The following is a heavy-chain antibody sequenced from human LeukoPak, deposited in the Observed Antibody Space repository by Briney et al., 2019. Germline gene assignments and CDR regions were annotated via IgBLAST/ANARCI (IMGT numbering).Heavy chain of an antibody. V-gene: IGHV3-23*01. D-gene: IGHD3-3*01. CDR3: ANMPAHYDFWSGPNSRRRFGY. Sequence: HPGGSLRLSCAASGFAFRNYAASWIRQAPGKGLEWVSAISGCGGSTYYADSVKGRFTISRDNSKNTLYLQMNSLRAEDTAVYYCANMPAHYDFWSGPNSRRRFGYWGQGTLVTVSS. CDR1: GFAFRNYA. J-gene: IGHJ4*02. CDR2: ISGCGGST.